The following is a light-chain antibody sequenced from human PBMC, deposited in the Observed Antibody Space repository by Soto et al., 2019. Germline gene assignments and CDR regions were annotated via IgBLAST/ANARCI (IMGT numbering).Light chain of an antibody. V-gene: IGKV1-27*01. CDR2: AAS. CDR3: QQHNSCPLT. CDR1: QGVSNY. Sequence: EIQLTQSPSSLSSSVGDRVTLTCRASQGVSNYLAWYQLKPGKVPKLLIYAASTVQSGVPARFSGSGSGTDFTLTISSLQPEDVATYYCQQHNSCPLTFGQGTKVEIK. J-gene: IGKJ1*01.